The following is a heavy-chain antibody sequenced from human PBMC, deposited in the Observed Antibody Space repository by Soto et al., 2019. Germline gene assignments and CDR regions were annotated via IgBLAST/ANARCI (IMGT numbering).Heavy chain of an antibody. Sequence: QVQLQESGPGLVKPSGTLSLTCAVSGGSIRSNNRWSWVRQPPGKGLEWIGEIFHSGSTNYNPSLKARVTISVDKSKNQFSLKLRSVTAADTAVYYCARVYSGSYSDYWGQGTLVTVSS. CDR2: IFHSGST. D-gene: IGHD1-26*01. CDR3: ARVYSGSYSDY. J-gene: IGHJ4*02. V-gene: IGHV4-4*02. CDR1: GGSIRSNNR.